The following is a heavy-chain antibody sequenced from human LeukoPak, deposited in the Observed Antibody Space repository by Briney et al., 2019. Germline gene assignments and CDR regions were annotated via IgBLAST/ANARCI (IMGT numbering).Heavy chain of an antibody. J-gene: IGHJ4*02. CDR3: ARGGLWVGTL. CDR1: GYTFTSYY. V-gene: IGHV1-8*02. D-gene: IGHD3-10*01. CDR2: MNPNSGKT. Sequence: GASVKVSCKASGYTFTSYYMHWVRQATGQGLEWMGYMNPNSGKTEYAQYFQGRVSMTWDTAITTAYMDLSGLTRDDTAIYYCARGGLWVGTLWGQGTLVTVFS.